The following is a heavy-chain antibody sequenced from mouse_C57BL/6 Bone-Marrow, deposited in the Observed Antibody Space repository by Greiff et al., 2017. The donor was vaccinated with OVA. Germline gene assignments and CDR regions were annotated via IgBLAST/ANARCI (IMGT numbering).Heavy chain of an antibody. D-gene: IGHD2-4*01. CDR1: GFTFSSYA. CDR2: ISDGGSYT. J-gene: IGHJ3*01. Sequence: EVQLVESGGGLVKPGGSLKLSCAASGFTFSSYAMSWVRQTPEKRLEWVATISDGGSYTYYPDNVKGRFTISRENAKNNLYLQMSHLKSEDTAMYYCARDRGDYDPFAYWGQGTLVTVSA. V-gene: IGHV5-4*01. CDR3: ARDRGDYDPFAY.